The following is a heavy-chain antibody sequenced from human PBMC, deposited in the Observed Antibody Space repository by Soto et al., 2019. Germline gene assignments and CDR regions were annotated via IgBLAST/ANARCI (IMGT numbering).Heavy chain of an antibody. CDR2: ISWNSGSI. D-gene: IGHD2-15*01. CDR1: GFTFDDYA. J-gene: IGHJ5*02. CDR3: AKECGGYCSGGSCPRGFDP. Sequence: EVQLVESGGGLVQPGRSLRLSCAASGFTFDDYAMHWVRQAPGKGLEWVSGISWNSGSIGYADSVKGRFTISRDNAKKVRELQRNSQRAEDTGLYYCAKECGGYCSGGSCPRGFDPWGQGTLVTVSS. V-gene: IGHV3-9*01.